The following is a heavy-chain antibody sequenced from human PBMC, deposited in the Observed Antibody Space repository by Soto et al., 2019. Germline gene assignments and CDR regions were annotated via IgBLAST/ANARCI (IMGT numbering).Heavy chain of an antibody. D-gene: IGHD4-17*01. CDR2: IYYSRST. J-gene: IGHJ3*01. CDR3: ARAGDSALTGTFDV. CDR1: GGSITSNNW. Sequence: QVQLQESGPGLVKPSGTLSLTCAVSGGSITSNNWWSWVRQPPGKGLEWIGEIYYSRSTNYNPSLKSRVIMSVDKSKNQFSLNLYSVTAADTALYYCARAGDSALTGTFDVWGRGTMVTVSS. V-gene: IGHV4-4*02.